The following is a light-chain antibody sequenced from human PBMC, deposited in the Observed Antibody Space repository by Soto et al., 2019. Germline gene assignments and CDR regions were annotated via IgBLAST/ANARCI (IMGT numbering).Light chain of an antibody. CDR1: SSDVGAYTY. V-gene: IGLV2-14*01. Sequence: QSVLTQPASVSGSPGQSITISCAGTSSDVGAYTYVSWYQQHPGKAPKLMIYDVSNRPSGVSNRFSGSKSGNTASLTISGLQAKDEADYYCTSYTSSSTPYVFGGGTKVTVL. CDR3: TSYTSSSTPYV. CDR2: DVS. J-gene: IGLJ1*01.